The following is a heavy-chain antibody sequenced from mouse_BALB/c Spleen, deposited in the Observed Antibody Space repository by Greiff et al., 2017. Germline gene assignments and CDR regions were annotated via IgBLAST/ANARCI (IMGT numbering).Heavy chain of an antibody. Sequence: EVKLMESGGGLVKPGGSLKLSCAASGFTFSDYYMYWVRQTPEKRLEWVATISDGGSYTYYPDSVKGRFTISRDNAKNNLYLQMSSLKSEDTAMYYCARSPATNWDAAWFAYWGQGTLVTVSA. J-gene: IGHJ3*01. CDR3: ARSPATNWDAAWFAY. CDR2: ISDGGSYT. CDR1: GFTFSDYY. V-gene: IGHV5-4*02. D-gene: IGHD4-1*01.